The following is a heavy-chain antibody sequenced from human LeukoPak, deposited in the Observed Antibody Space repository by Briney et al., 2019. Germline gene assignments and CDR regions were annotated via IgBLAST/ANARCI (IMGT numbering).Heavy chain of an antibody. J-gene: IGHJ6*02. V-gene: IGHV4-59*01. CDR2: IYYSGST. D-gene: IGHD2-2*01. CDR3: ARAHCSSTSCYSYYYYGMDV. Sequence: PSETLSLTCTVSGGSISSYYWSWIRQPPGKGLEWIGYIYYSGSTNYNPPLKSRVTISVDTSKNQFSLKLSPVTAADTAVYYCARAHCSSTSCYSYYYYGMDVWGQGTTVTVSS. CDR1: GGSISSYY.